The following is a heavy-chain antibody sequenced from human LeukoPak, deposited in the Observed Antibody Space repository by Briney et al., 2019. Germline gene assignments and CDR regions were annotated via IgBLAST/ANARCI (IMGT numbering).Heavy chain of an antibody. D-gene: IGHD6-19*01. J-gene: IGHJ4*02. CDR2: IFGSGGST. V-gene: IGHV3-23*01. CDR1: GFTFGSHA. Sequence: QPGGSLRLSCEASGFTFGSHAMYWVRQAPGKGLEWVSGIFGSGGSTHYADSVKGRFTISRDNSKNTVYLQMNSLRAEDTAVYYCAKTTTGYSSGRFPGWPVDYWGQGTLVTVSS. CDR3: AKTTTGYSSGRFPGWPVDY.